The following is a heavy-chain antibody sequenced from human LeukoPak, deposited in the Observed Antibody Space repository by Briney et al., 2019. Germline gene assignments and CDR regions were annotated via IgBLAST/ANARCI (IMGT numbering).Heavy chain of an antibody. CDR1: GASISNYY. J-gene: IGHJ4*02. CDR2: IYYSTRS. D-gene: IGHD5-12*01. Sequence: SETLSLTCTVSGASISNYYWSWIRQPPGKGLEWIGYIYYSTRSDFNPSLKSRLTMSVDASKKQCSLKLTSVTAADTAVYYCARHSSLGGVATIDYWGQGTLVTVSS. CDR3: ARHSSLGGVATIDY. V-gene: IGHV4-59*08.